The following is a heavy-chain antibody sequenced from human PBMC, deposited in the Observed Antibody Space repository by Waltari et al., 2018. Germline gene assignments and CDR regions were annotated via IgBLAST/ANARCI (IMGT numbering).Heavy chain of an antibody. V-gene: IGHV4-4*02. D-gene: IGHD2-15*01. J-gene: IGHJ4*02. CDR3: ARDRGRGLYLDS. CDR1: GASVSSYFL. CDR2: IHGDGRN. Sequence: QLQLRQSGPGLGKPSDSLSLTCAVSGASVSSYFLWNRVRQPPGKGMEWIGQIHGDGRNNYNPSLESRVTVSMDTLNNQFSLKVSSVTAADTAVYYCARDRGRGLYLDSWGQGTLVTVS.